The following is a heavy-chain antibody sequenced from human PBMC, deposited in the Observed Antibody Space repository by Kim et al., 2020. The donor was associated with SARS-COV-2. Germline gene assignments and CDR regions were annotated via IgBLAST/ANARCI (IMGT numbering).Heavy chain of an antibody. J-gene: IGHJ6*02. CDR2: ISSSSSYI. CDR3: ARVSYIVVVPAAIPGGYGMDV. Sequence: GGSLRLSCAASGFTFSSYSMNWVRQAPGKGLEWVSSISSSSSYIYYADSVKGRFTISRDNAKNSLYLQMNSLRAEDTAVYYCARVSYIVVVPAAIPGGYGMDVWGQGTTVTVSS. CDR1: GFTFSSYS. D-gene: IGHD2-2*01. V-gene: IGHV3-21*01.